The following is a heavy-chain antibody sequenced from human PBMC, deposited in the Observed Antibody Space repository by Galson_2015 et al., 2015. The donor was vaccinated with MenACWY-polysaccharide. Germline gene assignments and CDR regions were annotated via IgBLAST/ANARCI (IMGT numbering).Heavy chain of an antibody. CDR1: GDRVSSHTAA. V-gene: IGHV6-1*01. J-gene: IGHJ5*02. CDR2: TYYRSNWSS. Sequence: CAISGDRVSSHTAAWNWIRQSPSRGLEGLGRTYYRSNWSSDYALSVRVRITINADTSKNQFSLQPNSVTPEDTAGYYCVRGGTAASLRCDPWGQGPLVIVSA. CDR3: VRGGTAASLRCDP. D-gene: IGHD2-21*02.